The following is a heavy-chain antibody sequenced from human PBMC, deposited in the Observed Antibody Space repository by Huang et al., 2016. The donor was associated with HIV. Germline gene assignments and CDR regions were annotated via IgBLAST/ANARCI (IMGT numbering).Heavy chain of an antibody. Sequence: QVQLVQSGAEVKKPGSSVKVSCKASGGTFSNFAIGWVRQAAGRGLEWMGRSITIFGTANYAQKFQGRVTITADEATTTAYMELSSLRSEDTAVYYCASIDYYDTSGPQRGYFDNWGQGALVTVSS. V-gene: IGHV1-69*18. CDR1: GGTFSNFA. D-gene: IGHD3-22*01. CDR3: ASIDYYDTSGPQRGYFDN. CDR2: SITIFGTA. J-gene: IGHJ4*02.